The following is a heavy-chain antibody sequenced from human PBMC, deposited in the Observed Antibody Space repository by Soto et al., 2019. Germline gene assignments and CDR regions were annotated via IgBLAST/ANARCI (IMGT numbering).Heavy chain of an antibody. CDR2: IIPIFGTA. V-gene: IGHV1-69*13. Sequence: GASVKVSCKASGGTFSSYAISWVRQAPGQGLEWMGGIIPIFGTANYAQKFQGRVTITADESTSTAYMELSSLRSEDTAVYYCARAYDSSGYYEGPLDYWGRGTLVTVSS. J-gene: IGHJ4*02. CDR1: GGTFSSYA. D-gene: IGHD3-22*01. CDR3: ARAYDSSGYYEGPLDY.